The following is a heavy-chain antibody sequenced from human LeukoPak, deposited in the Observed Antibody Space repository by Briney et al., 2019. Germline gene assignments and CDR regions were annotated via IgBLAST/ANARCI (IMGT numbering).Heavy chain of an antibody. D-gene: IGHD3-10*01. CDR3: ARVKYYGSGSYYKGRGPLDY. J-gene: IGHJ4*02. V-gene: IGHV4-34*01. Sequence: SETLSLTCAVYGGSFSGYYWSWIRQPPGKGLEWIGEINHSGSTNYNPSLKSRVTISVDTSKNQFSLKLSSVTAADTAVYYCARVKYYGSGSYYKGRGPLDYWGQGTLVTVSS. CDR2: INHSGST. CDR1: GGSFSGYY.